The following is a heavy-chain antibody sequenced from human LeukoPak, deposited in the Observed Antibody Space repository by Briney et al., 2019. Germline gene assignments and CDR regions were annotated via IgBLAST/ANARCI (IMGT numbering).Heavy chain of an antibody. V-gene: IGHV3-23*01. CDR1: GFTFSSYA. CDR3: AKDLGGEPYYYYGWDV. J-gene: IGHJ6*02. Sequence: PGGSLRLSCAASGFTFSSYAMGWVRQAPGKGLEWVSAISGGGGGTFYADSVKGRFTISRDNSKNTLYLEVNSLRAEDTAVYYCAKDLGGEPYYYYGWDVWGQGTTVTVSS. CDR2: ISGGGGGT. D-gene: IGHD1-14*01.